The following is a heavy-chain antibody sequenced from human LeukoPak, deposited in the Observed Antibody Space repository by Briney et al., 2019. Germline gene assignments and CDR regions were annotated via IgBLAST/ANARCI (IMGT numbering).Heavy chain of an antibody. J-gene: IGHJ2*01. CDR1: GGSITNRTYY. CDR2: IYYSGAT. V-gene: IGHV4-39*07. CDR3: ARGRRRYQLPKTRWYFDL. D-gene: IGHD2-2*01. Sequence: SETLSLTCSVSGGSITNRTYYWGWIRQAPGKGLEWIATIYYSGATYHNPSLKSRVTISVDTSKNQFSLKLSSVTAADTAVYYCARGRRRYQLPKTRWYFDLWGRGTLVTVSS.